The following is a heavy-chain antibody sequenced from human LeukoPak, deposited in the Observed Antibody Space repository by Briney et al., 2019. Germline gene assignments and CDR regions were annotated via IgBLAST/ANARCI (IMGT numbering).Heavy chain of an antibody. V-gene: IGHV3-9*01. J-gene: IGHJ3*02. CDR1: GFTFDDYA. CDR2: ISWNSGSI. D-gene: IGHD1-26*01. Sequence: GGSLRLSCAASGFTFDDYAMHWVRQAPGKGLEWVSGISWNSGSIGYADSVKGRFTISRDNAKNSLYLQMNSLRAEDTALYYCAKDYLGGSNAFDIWGQGTMVTVSS. CDR3: AKDYLGGSNAFDI.